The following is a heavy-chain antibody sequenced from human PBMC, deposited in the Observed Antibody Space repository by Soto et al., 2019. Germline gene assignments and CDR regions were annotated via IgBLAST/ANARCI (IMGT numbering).Heavy chain of an antibody. CDR2: IYTSGST. J-gene: IGHJ4*02. Sequence: QVQLQESGPGLVKPSETLSLTCTVSGGSISSYYWSWIRQPAGKGLAWIGRIYTSGSTNYNPSLKSRVTMSVDTSKNQFSLKLSSVTAADTAVYYCARDISSYDYVWGSFLDYWGQGTLVTVSS. CDR3: ARDISSYDYVWGSFLDY. V-gene: IGHV4-4*07. CDR1: GGSISSYY. D-gene: IGHD3-16*01.